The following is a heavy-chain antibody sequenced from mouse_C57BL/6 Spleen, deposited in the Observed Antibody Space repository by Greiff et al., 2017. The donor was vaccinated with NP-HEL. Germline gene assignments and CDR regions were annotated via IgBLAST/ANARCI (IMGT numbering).Heavy chain of an antibody. V-gene: IGHV1-64*01. CDR1: GYTFTSYW. CDR2: IHPNSGST. Sequence: VLLQQPGAELVKPGASVKLSCKASGYTFTSYWMHWVKQRPGQGLEWIGMIHPNSGSTNYNEKFKSKATLTVDKSSSTAYMQLSSLTSEDSAVYYCARHYYGSSYFDYWGQGTTLTVSS. J-gene: IGHJ2*01. D-gene: IGHD1-1*01. CDR3: ARHYYGSSYFDY.